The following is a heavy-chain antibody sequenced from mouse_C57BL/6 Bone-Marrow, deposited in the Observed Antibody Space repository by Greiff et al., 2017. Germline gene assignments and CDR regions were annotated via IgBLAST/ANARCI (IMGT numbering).Heavy chain of an antibody. CDR3: AREGYYGSSYGDYFDY. J-gene: IGHJ2*01. CDR2: ILPGSGST. D-gene: IGHD1-1*01. CDR1: GYTFTGYW. Sequence: VQLQESGAELMKPGASVKLSCKATGYTFTGYWIEWVKQRPGHGLEWIGEILPGSGSTNYNEKFKGKATFTADTSSNTAYMQRSSLTTEDSAIYYCAREGYYGSSYGDYFDYWGQGTTLTVSS. V-gene: IGHV1-9*01.